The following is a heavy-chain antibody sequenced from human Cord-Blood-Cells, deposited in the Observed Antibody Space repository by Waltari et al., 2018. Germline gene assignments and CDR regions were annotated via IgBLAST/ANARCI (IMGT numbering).Heavy chain of an antibody. V-gene: IGHV1-8*03. D-gene: IGHD6-13*01. Sequence: QLVQSAATMKNPQAPWTVSCQACGYPFTSNEINWLRDAARPGLEWMGWMNPNSGNTGYAQKFQCRVTITRNTSISTAYMELSSLRSEDTAVYYCARIGVEEQQLVLVGFDYWGQGTLVTVSS. CDR2: MNPNSGNT. J-gene: IGHJ4*02. CDR3: ARIGVEEQQLVLVGFDY. CDR1: GYPFTSNE.